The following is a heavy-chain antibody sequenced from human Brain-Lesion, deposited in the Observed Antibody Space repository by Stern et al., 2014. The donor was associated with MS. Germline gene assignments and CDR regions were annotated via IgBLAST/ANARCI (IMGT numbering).Heavy chain of an antibody. CDR2: IWVYGTKK. CDR1: GFTFSSYG. CDR3: AKDKKDSSGWNLYFYGMDV. V-gene: IGHV3-33*06. Sequence: QVHLVESGGGVVQPGRSLRLSCAVSGFTFSSYGMYWVRQAPGKGLEWGAGIWVYGTKKNYIESVKGRFTISRDNSKNTLSLQMTSLRAEDTAVYYCAKDKKDSSGWNLYFYGMDVWGQGTTVIVSS. J-gene: IGHJ6*02. D-gene: IGHD6-19*01.